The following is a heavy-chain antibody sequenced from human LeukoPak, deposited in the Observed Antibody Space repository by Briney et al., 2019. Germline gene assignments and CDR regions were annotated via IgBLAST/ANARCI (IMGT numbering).Heavy chain of an antibody. CDR2: TYSGGVT. Sequence: PGGSLRLSCTASGFTVSTKYMSWVRQSPVKGLEWVSITYSGGVTYYADSVRGRFTISRDNSKNTMDLQMDSLRADDTAIYYCAREKSRGGDFYGMDVWGQGTMVTVSS. CDR1: GFTVSTKY. J-gene: IGHJ6*02. V-gene: IGHV3-53*01. CDR3: AREKSRGGDFYGMDV. D-gene: IGHD2-15*01.